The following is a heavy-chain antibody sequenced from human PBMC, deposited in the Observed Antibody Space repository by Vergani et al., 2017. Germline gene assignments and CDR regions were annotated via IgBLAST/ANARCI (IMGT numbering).Heavy chain of an antibody. V-gene: IGHV3-23*04. CDR2: ISGSGGST. CDR1: GFTFSSYA. D-gene: IGHD3-3*01. CDR3: AKNGAYYDFWSGYSHGY. J-gene: IGHJ4*02. Sequence: EVQMVESGGGLVKPGGSLRLSCAASGFTFSSYAMSWVRQAPGKGLQWVSTISGSGGSTYYTDSVKGRFTISRDNFKNTLYLQMNSLRAEDTAVYYCAKNGAYYDFWSGYSHGYWGQGTLVTVSS.